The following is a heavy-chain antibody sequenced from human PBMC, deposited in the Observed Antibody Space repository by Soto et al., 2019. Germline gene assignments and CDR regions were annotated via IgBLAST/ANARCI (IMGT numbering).Heavy chain of an antibody. Sequence: GGSLRLSCAASGFTFTRYSINWVRQAPGKGLEWVASISSTTNYIYYGESLKGRLTISRDNAKNSMYLQMNTLRAEDTAVYYCARESEDLSSNLDYWGQGTLVTVSS. V-gene: IGHV3-21*06. CDR3: ARESEDLSSNLDY. J-gene: IGHJ4*02. CDR1: GFTFTRYS. CDR2: ISSTTNYI.